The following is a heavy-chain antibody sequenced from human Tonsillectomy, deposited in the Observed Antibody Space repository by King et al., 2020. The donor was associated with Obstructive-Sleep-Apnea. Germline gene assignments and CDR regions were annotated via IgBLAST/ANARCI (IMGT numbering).Heavy chain of an antibody. CDR1: GFTFSSYA. CDR2: ISYDGSNK. D-gene: IGHD6-13*01. CDR3: ARAARYSSSWYTKNSRYYGMDV. Sequence: VQLVESGGGVVQPGRSLRLSCAASGFTFSSYAMHWVRQAPGKGLEWVAVISYDGSNKYYADSVKGRFTISRDNSKNTLYLQMNSLRAEDTAVYYCARAARYSSSWYTKNSRYYGMDVWGQGTTVTVSS. V-gene: IGHV3-30*04. J-gene: IGHJ6*02.